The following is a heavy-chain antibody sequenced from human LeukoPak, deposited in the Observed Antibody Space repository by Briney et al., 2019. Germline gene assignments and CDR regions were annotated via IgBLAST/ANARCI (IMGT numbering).Heavy chain of an antibody. V-gene: IGHV3-30*04. CDR3: ARGGSGWYGRFDY. D-gene: IGHD6-19*01. J-gene: IGHJ4*02. Sequence: GGSLRLSCAASGFTFSSYEMHWVRQAPGKGLEWVAVTSFDGSKKYHADSVMGRFTISRDTSKNTLYLQMTSLRAEDTAVYYCARGGSGWYGRFDYWGQGTLVTVSS. CDR2: TSFDGSKK. CDR1: GFTFSSYE.